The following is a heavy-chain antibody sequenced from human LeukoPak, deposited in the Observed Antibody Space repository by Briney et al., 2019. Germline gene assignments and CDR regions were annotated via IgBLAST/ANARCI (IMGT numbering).Heavy chain of an antibody. Sequence: GGSLRLSCAASGFTFSSYWMHWVRQAPGKGLVWVSRINSDGSSTSYADSVKGRFTISRDNAKNTLYLQMNSLRAEDTAVYYCARDYQPSTVTTLNYGMDVWGQGTTVTVSS. J-gene: IGHJ6*02. CDR3: ARDYQPSTVTTLNYGMDV. V-gene: IGHV3-74*01. CDR1: GFTFSSYW. D-gene: IGHD4-17*01. CDR2: INSDGSST.